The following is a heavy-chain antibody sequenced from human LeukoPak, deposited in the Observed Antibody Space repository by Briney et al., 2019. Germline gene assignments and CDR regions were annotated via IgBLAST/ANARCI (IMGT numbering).Heavy chain of an antibody. J-gene: IGHJ3*02. Sequence: ASVKVSCKASGYTFTSYYMHWVRQAPGQGLEWMGIINPSGGSTSYAQKFQGRVTMTRDTSTSTVYMELSSLRSEDTAAYYCASLYGGNSLRGDAFDIWGQGTMVTVSS. CDR1: GYTFTSYY. CDR2: INPSGGST. V-gene: IGHV1-46*01. CDR3: ASLYGGNSLRGDAFDI. D-gene: IGHD4-23*01.